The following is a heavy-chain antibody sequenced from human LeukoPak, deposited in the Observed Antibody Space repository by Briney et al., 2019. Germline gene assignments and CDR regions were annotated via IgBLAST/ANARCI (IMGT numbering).Heavy chain of an antibody. CDR1: GYTFTGYY. V-gene: IGHV1-2*02. Sequence: ASVKASCKASGYTFTGYYMHWVRQAPGQGLEWMGWINPNSGGTNYAQKFQGRVTMTRDTSISTAYMELSRLRSDDTAVYYCAREKVRGTTVDYWGQGTLVTVSS. J-gene: IGHJ4*02. D-gene: IGHD1-7*01. CDR3: AREKVRGTTVDY. CDR2: INPNSGGT.